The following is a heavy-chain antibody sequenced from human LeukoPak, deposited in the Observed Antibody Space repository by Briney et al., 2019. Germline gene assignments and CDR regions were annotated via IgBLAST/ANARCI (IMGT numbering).Heavy chain of an antibody. V-gene: IGHV4-59*01. D-gene: IGHD4-23*01. CDR3: ARDRGGYSDY. CDR2: IYYIGNT. CDR1: GGSISSYY. J-gene: IGHJ4*02. Sequence: SSETLSLTCTVSGGSISSYYWSWIRQSPGKGLEWIGYIYYIGNTNFNPSLKSRVTISVDTSKNQFSLRLSSVTAADTAVYYCARDRGGYSDYWGQGTLVTVSS.